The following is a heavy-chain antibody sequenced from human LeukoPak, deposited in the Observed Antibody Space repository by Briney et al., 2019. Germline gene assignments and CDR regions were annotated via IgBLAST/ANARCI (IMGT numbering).Heavy chain of an antibody. V-gene: IGHV1-69*05. CDR2: ITPLFGTP. CDR1: GGPFSSLA. Sequence: ASVKVSCKASGGPFSSLAIYWVRQALGQGLELMGGITPLFGTPDYAQKFQGRVTVTTGESTSTAYMELSSLRSDDTAVYYCARLMTTYYYFDYWGQGTLVAVAS. J-gene: IGHJ4*02. CDR3: ARLMTTYYYFDY. D-gene: IGHD4-11*01.